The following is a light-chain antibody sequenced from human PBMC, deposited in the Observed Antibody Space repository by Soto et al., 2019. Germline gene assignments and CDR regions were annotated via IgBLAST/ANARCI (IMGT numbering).Light chain of an antibody. CDR3: MQGTHWPPYT. V-gene: IGKV2-30*02. Sequence: DVVMTQSPLSLPVTVGQPASISCRSSQSLIHSDGNTYLNWFLQRPGQSPRRLIYQVSKRDSGVTDRFSGSGSGTDFTLKISRVEAEDVGVYYCMQGTHWPPYTFGQGTMLEIK. CDR2: QVS. J-gene: IGKJ2*01. CDR1: QSLIHSDGNTY.